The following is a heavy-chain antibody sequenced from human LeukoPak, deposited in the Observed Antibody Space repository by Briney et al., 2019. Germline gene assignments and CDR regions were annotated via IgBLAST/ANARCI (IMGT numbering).Heavy chain of an antibody. CDR1: GFTFSSYE. CDR3: AKDTIVVVPADPAGFDY. CDR2: ISSSGSTI. J-gene: IGHJ4*02. V-gene: IGHV3-48*03. D-gene: IGHD2-2*01. Sequence: GGSLRLSCAASGFTFSSYEMNWVRQAPGKGLEWVSYISSSGSTIYYADSVKGRFTISRDNAKNSLYLQMNSLRAEDTAVYYCAKDTIVVVPADPAGFDYWGQGTLVTVSS.